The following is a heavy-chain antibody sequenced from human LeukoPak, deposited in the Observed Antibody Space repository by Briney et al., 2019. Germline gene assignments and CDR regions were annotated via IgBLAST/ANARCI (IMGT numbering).Heavy chain of an antibody. Sequence: SETLSLTCTVSGGSISSYYWSWIRQPPGKGLEWIGYIYYSGSTNYNPSLKSRVTISVDTSKNQFSLKLSSVTAADTAVYYCASATPGYRTPFGYWGQGTLDTVSS. V-gene: IGHV4-59*01. CDR3: ASATPGYRTPFGY. CDR2: IYYSGST. CDR1: GGSISSYY. J-gene: IGHJ4*02. D-gene: IGHD6-13*01.